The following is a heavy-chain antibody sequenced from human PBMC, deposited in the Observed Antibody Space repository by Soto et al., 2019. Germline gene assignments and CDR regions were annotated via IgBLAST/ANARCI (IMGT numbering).Heavy chain of an antibody. D-gene: IGHD4-17*01. V-gene: IGHV1-69*02. CDR1: GGTSSSYT. Sequence: SVKVSCKASGGTSSSYTISWVRQAPGQGLDWMGRIIPILGIANYAQKFQGRVTITADKSTSIAYMALSSLRSEDTAVYYCAEHYGDYPREGSFDYWGQGTLVTVSS. CDR3: AEHYGDYPREGSFDY. J-gene: IGHJ4*02. CDR2: IIPILGIA.